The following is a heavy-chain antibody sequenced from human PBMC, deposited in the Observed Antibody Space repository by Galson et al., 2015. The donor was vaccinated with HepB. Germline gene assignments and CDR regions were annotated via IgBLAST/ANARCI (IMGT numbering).Heavy chain of an antibody. CDR1: GFAFNNAW. Sequence: SLRLSCAASGFAFNNAWMNWVRQAPGKGLEWVGRIKSKTDGGTTEYAAPVKGRFTISSDDSRNTLYLQMNSLKTADTAVYYCTTDVYYSTYWSWLDPWGQGTLVTVSS. J-gene: IGHJ5*02. D-gene: IGHD2-8*02. V-gene: IGHV3-15*01. CDR3: TTDVYYSTYWSWLDP. CDR2: IKSKTDGGTT.